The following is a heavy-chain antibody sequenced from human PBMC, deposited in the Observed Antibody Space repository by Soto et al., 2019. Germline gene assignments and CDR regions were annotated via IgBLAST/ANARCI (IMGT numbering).Heavy chain of an antibody. CDR1: GYSFTSYW. Sequence: GESLKISCKGSGYSFTSYWIGWVRQMPGKGLEWMGIIYPGDSDTRYSPSFQGQVTISADKSISTAYLQWSSLKASDTAMYYCARRVGGLERGAHYYMDVWGKGTTVTVSS. J-gene: IGHJ6*03. CDR3: ARRVGGLERGAHYYMDV. V-gene: IGHV5-51*01. D-gene: IGHD1-1*01. CDR2: IYPGDSDT.